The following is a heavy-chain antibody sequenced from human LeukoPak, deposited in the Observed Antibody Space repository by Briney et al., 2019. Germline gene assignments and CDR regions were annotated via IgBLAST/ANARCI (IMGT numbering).Heavy chain of an antibody. J-gene: IGHJ4*02. Sequence: SETLSLTCTVSGDSINSYYWSWIRQPPGKWLEWIGEINHSGSTNYNPSLKSRVTISVDTSKNQFSLKLSSVTAADTAVYYCAYGSGGFDYWGQGTLVTVSS. CDR1: GDSINSYY. CDR3: AYGSGGFDY. D-gene: IGHD3-10*01. V-gene: IGHV4-34*01. CDR2: INHSGST.